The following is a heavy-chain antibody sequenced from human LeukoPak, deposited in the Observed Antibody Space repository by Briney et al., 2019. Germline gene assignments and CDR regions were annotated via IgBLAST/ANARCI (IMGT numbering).Heavy chain of an antibody. V-gene: IGHV4-59*08. J-gene: IGHJ3*02. CDR1: GGSISSYY. Sequence: SETLSLTCTVSGGSISSYYWSWIRQPPGKGLEWIGYIYYSGSTNYNPSLKSRVTMSVDTSKNQFSLKLSSVTAADTAVYYCARHGYSSSYDAFDIWGQGTMVTVSS. CDR3: ARHGYSSSYDAFDI. D-gene: IGHD6-13*01. CDR2: IYYSGST.